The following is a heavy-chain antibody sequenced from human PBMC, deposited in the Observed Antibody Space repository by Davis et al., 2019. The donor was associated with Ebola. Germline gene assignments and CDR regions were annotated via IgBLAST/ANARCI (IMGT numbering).Heavy chain of an antibody. CDR2: ISSSSSTI. J-gene: IGHJ4*02. Sequence: PGGSLRLSCAASGFTFSSYSMNWVRQAPGKGLEWVSYISSSSSTIYYADSVKGRFTISRDNSKNTLYLQMNSLRAEDTAVYYCAKGTTVVTPVNYFDYWGQGTLVTVSS. CDR3: AKGTTVVTPVNYFDY. V-gene: IGHV3-48*01. D-gene: IGHD4-23*01. CDR1: GFTFSSYS.